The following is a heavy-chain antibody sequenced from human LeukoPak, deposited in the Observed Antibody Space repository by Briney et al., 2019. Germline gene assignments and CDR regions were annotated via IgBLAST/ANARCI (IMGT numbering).Heavy chain of an antibody. J-gene: IGHJ4*02. CDR1: GGSIRSDY. V-gene: IGHV4-59*08. CDR2: ISNSGST. Sequence: SETLSLTCTVSGGSIRSDYWSWIRQPPGKGLEWIGYISNSGSTNYNPSLKSRVTISVDTTKNQFSLKLSSVTAADTAVYYCAKSSGWYFDHWGQGTRVTVSP. D-gene: IGHD6-19*01. CDR3: AKSSGWYFDH.